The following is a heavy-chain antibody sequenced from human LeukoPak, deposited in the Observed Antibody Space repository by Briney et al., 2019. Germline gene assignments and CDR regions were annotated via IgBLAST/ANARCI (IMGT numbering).Heavy chain of an antibody. D-gene: IGHD5-12*01. J-gene: IGHJ4*02. CDR3: ARGGYHGFDY. CDR2: INHSGST. CDR1: GGSFSGYY. Sequence: SETLSLTCAVYGGSFSGYYWSWIRQPPGKGLEWIGEINHSGSTNYNPSLKSRVTISVDTSKNQFSLKLSSVTAADTAVYYCARGGYHGFDYWGQGTLVTVSS. V-gene: IGHV4-34*01.